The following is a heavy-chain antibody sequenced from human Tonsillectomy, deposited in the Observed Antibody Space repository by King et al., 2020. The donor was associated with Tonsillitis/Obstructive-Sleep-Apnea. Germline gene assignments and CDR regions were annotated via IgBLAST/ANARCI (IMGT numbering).Heavy chain of an antibody. CDR3: ARDSGGQSDFWSGKIDY. J-gene: IGHJ4*02. V-gene: IGHV3-30*01. CDR1: GFMFSSYA. D-gene: IGHD3-3*01. CDR2: ISYDGSNK. Sequence: VQLVESGGGVVQPGRSLRLSCAASGFMFSSYAMHWVRQAPGKGLEWVAVISYDGSNKYHADSVKGRFTISRDNSKNTLYLQMKSLRAEDTAVYYCARDSGGQSDFWSGKIDYWGQGTLVTVSS.